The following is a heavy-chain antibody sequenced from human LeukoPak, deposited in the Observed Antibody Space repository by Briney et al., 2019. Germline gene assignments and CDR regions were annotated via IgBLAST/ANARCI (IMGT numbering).Heavy chain of an antibody. Sequence: SETLSLTCTVSGGSISSGTYYWSWIRQPAGKGLEWIGRIYTIGSTNYNPSRKSRITISVDTSKNQFSLKLSSVTAADTAVYYCARNSCPSGSCYDNRGYFDYWGQGNLVTVSS. CDR2: IYTIGST. D-gene: IGHD2-15*01. CDR3: ARNSCPSGSCYDNRGYFDY. V-gene: IGHV4-61*02. CDR1: GGSISSGTYY. J-gene: IGHJ4*02.